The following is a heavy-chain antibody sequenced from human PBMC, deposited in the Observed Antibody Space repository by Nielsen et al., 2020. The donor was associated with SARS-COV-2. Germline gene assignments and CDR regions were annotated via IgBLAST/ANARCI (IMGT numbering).Heavy chain of an antibody. CDR2: IYYSGNT. V-gene: IGHV4-31*03. D-gene: IGHD2-21*02. CDR3: ARVGVTPDYFDHGMDV. J-gene: IGHJ6*02. CDR1: GGSISSGGHY. Sequence: SETLSLTCSVSGGSISSGGHYWTWIRQHPVKGLELLGHIYYSGNTYYNPSLKSRVTMSADTSKNQFSLKLSSVTAADTAVYYCARVGVTPDYFDHGMDVWGQGTTVTVSS.